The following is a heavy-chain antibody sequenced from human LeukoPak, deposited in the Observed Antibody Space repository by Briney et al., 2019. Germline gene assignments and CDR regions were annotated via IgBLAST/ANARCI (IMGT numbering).Heavy chain of an antibody. J-gene: IGHJ3*02. CDR3: ARYSTTWTEAFEI. CDR2: ISSSSGYI. Sequence: GGSLRLSCAASGFTFSHHGMNWVRQAPGKGLEWVSSISSSSGYIYYVDSVKGRFTISRDNAKNTLYLQMNSLRAEDTAVYYCARYSTTWTEAFEIWGQGTMVTVSS. V-gene: IGHV3-21*04. CDR1: GFTFSHHG. D-gene: IGHD2-2*01.